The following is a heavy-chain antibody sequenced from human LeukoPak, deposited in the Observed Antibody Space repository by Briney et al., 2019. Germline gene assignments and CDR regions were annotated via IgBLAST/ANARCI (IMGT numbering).Heavy chain of an antibody. D-gene: IGHD4/OR15-4a*01. CDR1: GDSISSSNYY. J-gene: IGHJ4*02. V-gene: IGHV4-39*01. CDR2: IYYSGST. Sequence: PSETLSLTCTVSGDSISSSNYYWAWIRQPPGKGLEWIGSIYYSGSTYYNPSLKSRVTISVDTSKKLFSLKVNSVTTADTAIYYCARHPQLTFFDIWGQGTLVIVSS. CDR3: ARHPQLTFFDI.